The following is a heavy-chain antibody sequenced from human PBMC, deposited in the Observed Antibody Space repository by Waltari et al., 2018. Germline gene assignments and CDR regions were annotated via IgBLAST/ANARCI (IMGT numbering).Heavy chain of an antibody. CDR2: IIPILGIA. CDR3: ARSSAAEDYYYYYGMDV. D-gene: IGHD6-13*01. Sequence: QVQLVQSGAEVKKPGSSVKVSCQASGGPFSSYTISWVRQAPGQGLEWMGRIIPILGIANYAQKFQGRVTITADKSTSTAYMELSSLRSEDTAVYYCARSSAAEDYYYYYGMDVWGQGTTVTVSS. CDR1: GGPFSSYT. J-gene: IGHJ6*02. V-gene: IGHV1-69*02.